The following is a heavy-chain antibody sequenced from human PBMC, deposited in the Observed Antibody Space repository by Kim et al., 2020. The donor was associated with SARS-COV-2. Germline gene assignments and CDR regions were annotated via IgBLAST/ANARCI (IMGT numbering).Heavy chain of an antibody. CDR3: AKIRYFDWLLFDY. V-gene: IGHV3-23*01. D-gene: IGHD3-9*01. J-gene: IGHJ4*02. Sequence: YYADSVKGRFTISRDNSKNTLYLQMNSLRAEDTAVYYCAKIRYFDWLLFDYWGQGTLVTVSS.